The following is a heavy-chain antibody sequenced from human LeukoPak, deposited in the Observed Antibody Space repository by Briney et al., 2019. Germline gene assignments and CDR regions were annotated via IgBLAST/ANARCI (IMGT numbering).Heavy chain of an antibody. Sequence: PGGSLRLSCAASGFPFSSYSMNWVRQAPGKGLEWVSYISSSSSTIYYADSVKGRFTISRDNAKNSLYLQMNSLRAEDTAVYYCARHYSSSWYAEGAFDIWGQGTMVTVSS. D-gene: IGHD6-13*01. CDR3: ARHYSSSWYAEGAFDI. CDR2: ISSSSSTI. V-gene: IGHV3-48*04. J-gene: IGHJ3*02. CDR1: GFPFSSYS.